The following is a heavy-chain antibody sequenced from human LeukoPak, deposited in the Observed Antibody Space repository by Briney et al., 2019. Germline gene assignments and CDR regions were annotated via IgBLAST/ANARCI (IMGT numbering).Heavy chain of an antibody. V-gene: IGHV4-61*02. CDR3: ARGSGWNSFDP. Sequence: SETLSLTCTVSGGSISTDLYYWTWIRQPAGKGLEWIGRIYSNGWTDYNPPLKSRVSISIDTPKNPFSLKMSLATAADTALYYCARGSGWNSFDPWGQGTLVTVSS. J-gene: IGHJ5*02. CDR2: IYSNGWT. D-gene: IGHD6-19*01. CDR1: GGSISTDLYY.